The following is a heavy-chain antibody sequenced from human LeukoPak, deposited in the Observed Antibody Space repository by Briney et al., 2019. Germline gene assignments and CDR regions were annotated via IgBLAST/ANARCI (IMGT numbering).Heavy chain of an antibody. V-gene: IGHV3-7*01. CDR3: ARGQVGATPR. CDR1: GFTFSDYW. J-gene: IGHJ4*02. Sequence: PGGSLRLSCAASGFTFSDYWMSWVRQAPGKGLEWVANIKKDGSDKYYVDSVKGRFTISRDNGKNSLYLQMNSLRVEDTAVYYCARGQVGATPRWGQETLVTVSS. CDR2: IKKDGSDK. D-gene: IGHD1-26*01.